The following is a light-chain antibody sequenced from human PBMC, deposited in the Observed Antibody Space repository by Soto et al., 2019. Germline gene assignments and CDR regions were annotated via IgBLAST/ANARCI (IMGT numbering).Light chain of an antibody. V-gene: IGLV2-11*01. CDR1: SSDVGGYSY. J-gene: IGLJ1*01. CDR3: FSYAGSYTLA. Sequence: QSALTQPRSVSGSPGQSVTISCTGTSSDVGGYSYVSWYQQHPGKAPKLMIYDVTTRPSGIPDRFSGSQSGNTASLTISGIQAEDEADYYCFSYAGSYTLAFGSGTKVTVL. CDR2: DVT.